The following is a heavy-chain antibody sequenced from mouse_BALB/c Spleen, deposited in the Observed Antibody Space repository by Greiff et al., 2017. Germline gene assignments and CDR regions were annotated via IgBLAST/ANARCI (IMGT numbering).Heavy chain of an antibody. D-gene: IGHD2-14*01. Sequence: QVQLQQSGAELVRPGVSVKISCKGSGYTFTDYAMHWVKQSHAKSLEWIGVISTYYGDASYNQKFKGKATMTVDKSSSTAYMELARLTSEDSAIYYCARGVRGYFDVWGAGTTVTVSS. J-gene: IGHJ1*01. V-gene: IGHV1S137*01. CDR2: ISTYYGDA. CDR3: ARGVRGYFDV. CDR1: GYTFTDYA.